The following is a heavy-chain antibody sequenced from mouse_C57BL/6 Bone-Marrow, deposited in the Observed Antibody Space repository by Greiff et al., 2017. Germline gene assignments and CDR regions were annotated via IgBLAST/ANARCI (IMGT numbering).Heavy chain of an antibody. CDR3: ARPGYYVGWYFDV. Sequence: VHLVESGAELARPGASVKLSCKASGYTFTSYGISWVKQRTGQGLEWIGEIYPRSGNTYYNEKFKGKATLTADKSSSTAYMELRSLTSEDSAVYFCARPGYYVGWYFDVWGTGTTVTVSS. J-gene: IGHJ1*03. CDR2: IYPRSGNT. D-gene: IGHD2-3*01. CDR1: GYTFTSYG. V-gene: IGHV1-81*01.